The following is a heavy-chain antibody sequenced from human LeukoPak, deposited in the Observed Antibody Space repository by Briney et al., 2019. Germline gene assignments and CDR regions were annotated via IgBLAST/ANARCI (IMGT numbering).Heavy chain of an antibody. J-gene: IGHJ3*02. CDR1: GGSISSSSYY. CDR2: IYYSGST. Sequence: SETLSLTCTVSGGSISSSSYYWGWIRQPPGKGLEWIGSIYYSGSTYYNPSLKSRVTISVDTSKNQFSLKLSSVTAADTAVYYCARGHDFYDSSGYPAFDIWGQGTMVTVSS. CDR3: ARGHDFYDSSGYPAFDI. V-gene: IGHV4-39*07. D-gene: IGHD3-22*01.